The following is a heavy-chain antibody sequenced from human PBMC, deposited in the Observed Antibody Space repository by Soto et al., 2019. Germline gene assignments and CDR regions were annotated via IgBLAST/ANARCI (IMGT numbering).Heavy chain of an antibody. CDR1: GFTFSAYY. CDR3: ARSLLDEYSSSWRSAYYGMDV. CDR2: INPNSGGT. Sequence: WASVKVSCKASGFTFSAYYIYWVRQAPGQGLEWIGWINPNSGGTNNAQKFQGRVTMTRDTSTSTVYMELSALISDDTAVYFCARSLLDEYSSSWRSAYYGMDVWGQGTTVTVSS. J-gene: IGHJ6*02. D-gene: IGHD2-2*01. V-gene: IGHV1-2*02.